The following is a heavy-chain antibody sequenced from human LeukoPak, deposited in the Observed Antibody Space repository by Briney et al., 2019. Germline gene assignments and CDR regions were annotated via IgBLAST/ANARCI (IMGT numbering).Heavy chain of an antibody. D-gene: IGHD6-19*01. V-gene: IGHV3-21*06. CDR1: GVTFSSYW. J-gene: IGHJ4*02. Sequence: GGSLRLSCAGSGVTFSSYWMSWVRQAPGKGLEWVSSISRLSSYINYADSVKGRFTISRDNAKNSLELHLSRLRPEDTALYYCVRRPYRSGFDFWGQGSLVTVSS. CDR2: ISRLSSYI. CDR3: VRRPYRSGFDF.